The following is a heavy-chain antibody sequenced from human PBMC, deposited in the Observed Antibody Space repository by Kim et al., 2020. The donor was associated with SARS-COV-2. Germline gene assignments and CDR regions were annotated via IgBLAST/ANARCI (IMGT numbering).Heavy chain of an antibody. J-gene: IGHJ4*02. Sequence: TTNYTPSLKSRVTISVDTSKNQFSLKLGSVTAADTAVYYCARDLVGFDYWGQGTLVTVSS. CDR2: TT. D-gene: IGHD2-15*01. CDR3: ARDLVGFDY. V-gene: IGHV4-59*01.